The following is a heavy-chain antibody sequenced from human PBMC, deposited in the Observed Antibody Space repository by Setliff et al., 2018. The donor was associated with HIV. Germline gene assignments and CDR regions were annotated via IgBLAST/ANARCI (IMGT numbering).Heavy chain of an antibody. D-gene: IGHD3-3*01. CDR2: IYYSGST. CDR3: ARGTHYNFWGSNWFDP. Sequence: TSETLSLTCTVSGGSISSGGYYWSWIRQHPEKGLEWIGYIYYSGSTYYNPSLKSRVTISVDTPKNQFSLKLNSVTAADTAVYYCARGTHYNFWGSNWFDPWGQGTLVTVSS. V-gene: IGHV4-31*03. CDR1: GGSISSGGYY. J-gene: IGHJ5*02.